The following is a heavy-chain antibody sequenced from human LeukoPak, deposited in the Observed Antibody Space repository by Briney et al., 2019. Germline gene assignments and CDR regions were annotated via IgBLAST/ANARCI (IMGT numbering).Heavy chain of an antibody. Sequence: ASVKVSCKASGYTFTSYGISWVRQAPGQGLEWMGGIIPIFGTANYAQKFQGRVTITADKSTSTAYMELSSLRSEDTAVYYCASFFNAAMVPYYYYYMDVWGKGTTVTVSS. CDR2: IIPIFGTA. CDR1: GYTFTSYG. CDR3: ASFFNAAMVPYYYYYMDV. D-gene: IGHD5-18*01. V-gene: IGHV1-69*06. J-gene: IGHJ6*03.